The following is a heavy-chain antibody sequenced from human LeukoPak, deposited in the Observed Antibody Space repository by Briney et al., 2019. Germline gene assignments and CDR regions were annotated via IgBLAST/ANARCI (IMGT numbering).Heavy chain of an antibody. D-gene: IGHD5-18*01. Sequence: ASVKVSCKVSGKTLSDLSIHWLRQPPGKGLEWLGGSDPEDGERIYAQMFQGRVTMTEDTSVDTAYMELSSLRSEDTAVYYCVTGFTTMAVDYFDYWGQGTLVTVSP. CDR1: GKTLSDLS. CDR3: VTGFTTMAVDYFDY. J-gene: IGHJ4*02. CDR2: SDPEDGER. V-gene: IGHV1-24*01.